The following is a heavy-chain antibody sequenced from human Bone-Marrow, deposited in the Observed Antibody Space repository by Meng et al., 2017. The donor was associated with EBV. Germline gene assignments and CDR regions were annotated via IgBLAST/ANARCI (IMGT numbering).Heavy chain of an antibody. CDR2: ITNSGST. J-gene: IGHJ4*02. V-gene: IGHV4-34*01. D-gene: IGHD2-15*01. Sequence: RLLWRDCSVKRSHTLSLPCAVEGGSFVVYDWSWSRQPPGKGVEWSGAITNSGSTNTNPSLKSRVTISVDTSKNQFSLKLSSVSAADMAVYYCARGCSGGSCSPFDYWGQGTLVTVSS. CDR1: GGSFVVYD. CDR3: ARGCSGGSCSPFDY.